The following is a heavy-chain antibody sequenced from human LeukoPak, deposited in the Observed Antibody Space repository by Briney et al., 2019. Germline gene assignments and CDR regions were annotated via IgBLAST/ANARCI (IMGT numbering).Heavy chain of an antibody. Sequence: PSETLSLTCTVSGGSFSNYYWSWIRQPAGKGLEWIGRIYTSWNTNYNPSLKSRVTMSVDTSKNQFSLKLSSVTAADTAVYYCARGGTTVTGTWYFDLWGRGTLVTVSS. V-gene: IGHV4-4*07. CDR1: GGSFSNYY. CDR3: ARGGTTVTGTWYFDL. CDR2: IYTSWNT. D-gene: IGHD4-17*01. J-gene: IGHJ2*01.